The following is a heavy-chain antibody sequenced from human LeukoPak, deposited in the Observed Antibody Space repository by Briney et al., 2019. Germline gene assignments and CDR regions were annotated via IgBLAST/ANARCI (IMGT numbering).Heavy chain of an antibody. V-gene: IGHV1-69*01. D-gene: IGHD3-22*01. J-gene: IGHJ3*02. CDR3: ARDNSITMIKTHAFDI. CDR1: GGTFSSYA. CDR2: IIPIFGTA. Sequence: SVKVSCKASGGTFSSYAISWVRQAPGQGLEWMGGIIPIFGTANYAQKFQGRVTITADESTSTAYMELSSLRSEDTAVYYCARDNSITMIKTHAFDIWGQGTMVTVSS.